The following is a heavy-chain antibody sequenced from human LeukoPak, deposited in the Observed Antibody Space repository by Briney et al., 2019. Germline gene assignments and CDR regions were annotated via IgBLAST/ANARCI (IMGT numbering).Heavy chain of an antibody. J-gene: IGHJ4*02. CDR2: INPRSGAA. CDR3: ARGAEAETSPLDF. D-gene: IGHD6-13*01. Sequence: ASVKVSCKASGYIFSDYYMHWVRQAPGQGLEWLGWINPRSGAADYAQQFRGRVTMTRDTSINTDYMEMKRVTSDDTAVYYCARGAEAETSPLDFWGQGTLVIVS. CDR1: GYIFSDYY. V-gene: IGHV1-2*02.